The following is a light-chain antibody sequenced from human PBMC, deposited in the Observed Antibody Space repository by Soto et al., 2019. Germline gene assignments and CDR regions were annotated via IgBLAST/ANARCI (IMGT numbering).Light chain of an antibody. CDR2: GAS. CDR1: QSVSNNY. J-gene: IGKJ5*01. V-gene: IGKV3-20*01. Sequence: IVLTQSPGPLSLSPGERATLSCRASQSVSNNYLAWYQQKPGQAPRLLIYGASNRATGIPDRFSGSGSGTDFTLTISRLEPEDFAVYYCQQYGSSPPITFGQGTRLEIK. CDR3: QQYGSSPPIT.